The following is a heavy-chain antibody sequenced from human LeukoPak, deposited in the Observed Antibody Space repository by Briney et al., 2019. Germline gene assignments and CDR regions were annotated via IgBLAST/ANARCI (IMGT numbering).Heavy chain of an antibody. CDR1: GGSISSYH. CDR3: ASLAGEMGFDY. CDR2: IYYSGST. V-gene: IGHV4-59*01. D-gene: IGHD5-24*01. J-gene: IGHJ4*02. Sequence: SETLSLTCTVSGGSISSYHWSWIRQPPGKGLEWIGYIYYSGSTNYNPSLKSRVTISVDTSKNQFSLKLSSVTAADTAVYYCASLAGEMGFDYWGQGTLVTVSS.